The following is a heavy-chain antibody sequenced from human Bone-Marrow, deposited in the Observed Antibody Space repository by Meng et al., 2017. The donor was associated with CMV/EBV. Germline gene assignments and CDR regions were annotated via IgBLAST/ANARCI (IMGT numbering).Heavy chain of an antibody. Sequence: GESLKISCAASGFTVSSNYMSWVRQAPGKGLEWVSVIYSGGSSTYYADSVKGRFTISRDNSKNTLYLQMNSLRAEDTAVYYCAKSFYAAAYYWYFDLWGRGTLVTVSS. V-gene: IGHV3-23*03. J-gene: IGHJ2*01. CDR3: AKSFYAAAYYWYFDL. CDR1: GFTVSSNY. CDR2: IYSGGSST. D-gene: IGHD2/OR15-2a*01.